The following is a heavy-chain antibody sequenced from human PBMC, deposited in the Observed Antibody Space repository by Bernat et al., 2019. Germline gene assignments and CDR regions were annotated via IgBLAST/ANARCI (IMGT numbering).Heavy chain of an antibody. J-gene: IGHJ4*02. D-gene: IGHD3-3*01. CDR3: ARHPSGGWSGYYHFFDY. CDR1: GGSISSSSYY. CDR2: IYYSGST. Sequence: QLQLQESGPGLVKPSETLSLTCTVSGGSISSSSYYWGWIRHPPGKGLEWIGSIYYSGSTYYNPSLKSRVTISVDTSKNQFSLKLSSVTAADTAVYYCARHPSGGWSGYYHFFDYWGQGTLVTVSS. V-gene: IGHV4-39*01.